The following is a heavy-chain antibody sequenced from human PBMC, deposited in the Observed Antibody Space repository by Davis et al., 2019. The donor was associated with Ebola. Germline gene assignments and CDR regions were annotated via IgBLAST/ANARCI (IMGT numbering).Heavy chain of an antibody. V-gene: IGHV1-69*04. Sequence: SVKVSCKASGGTFSSYAISWVRQAPGQGLEWMGRIIPIIGIANYAQKFQGRVTITADKSTSTAYMELSSLRSEDTAVYYCARVSTDSGIAAAGTRYYYYYGMDVWDQGTTVTVSS. CDR3: ARVSTDSGIAAAGTRYYYYYGMDV. D-gene: IGHD6-13*01. CDR2: IIPIIGIA. CDR1: GGTFSSYA. J-gene: IGHJ6*02.